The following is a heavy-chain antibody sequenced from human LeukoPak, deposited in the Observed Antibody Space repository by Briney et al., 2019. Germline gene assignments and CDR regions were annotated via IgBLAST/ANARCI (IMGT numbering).Heavy chain of an antibody. CDR2: ISWNSGSI. Sequence: PGGSLRLSCAASGFTFDDYAMHWVRHAPGKGLEWVSGISWNSGSIGYTDSVKGRFTISRDNAKNSLYLQMNSLRAEDTALYYCAKGTLGGNRWIQLWLDPEYFQHWGQGTLVTVSS. J-gene: IGHJ1*01. CDR1: GFTFDDYA. V-gene: IGHV3-9*01. CDR3: AKGTLGGNRWIQLWLDPEYFQH. D-gene: IGHD5-18*01.